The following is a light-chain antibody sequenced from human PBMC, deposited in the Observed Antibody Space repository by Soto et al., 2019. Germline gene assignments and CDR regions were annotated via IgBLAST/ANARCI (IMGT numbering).Light chain of an antibody. Sequence: EIVLTQSPGTLSLSPGESATLSCRASQSISSSSLPWYQQKPGQDPRLLIYGAYNRATGISDRLSGSGYGTYFSLTIRRLEPEYFTVYYCLQYEDSPLDTFGQGTKLEIK. V-gene: IGKV3-20*01. CDR2: GAY. J-gene: IGKJ2*01. CDR1: QSISSSS. CDR3: LQYEDSPLDT.